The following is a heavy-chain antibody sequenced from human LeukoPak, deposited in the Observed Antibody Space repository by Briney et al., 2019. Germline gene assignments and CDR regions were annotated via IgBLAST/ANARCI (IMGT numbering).Heavy chain of an antibody. CDR2: IYYSGST. CDR1: GGSISSNNYY. Sequence: PSETLSLTCSVSGGSISSNNYYWGWIRQPPGKGLEWIGYIYYSGSTNHNPSLKSRVTISVDTSKNQFSLKLSSVTAADTAVYYCAREMGPTGQGPDGFDIWGQGTMVTVSS. D-gene: IGHD1-14*01. V-gene: IGHV4-61*01. J-gene: IGHJ3*02. CDR3: AREMGPTGQGPDGFDI.